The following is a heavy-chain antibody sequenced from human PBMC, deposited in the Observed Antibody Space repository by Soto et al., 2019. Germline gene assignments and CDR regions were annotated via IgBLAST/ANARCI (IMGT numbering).Heavy chain of an antibody. D-gene: IGHD5-18*01. CDR2: ISYDGSNK. CDR3: AKDRHGYSYETFYYHYGMNV. J-gene: IGHJ6*02. CDR1: GFTFSSYG. V-gene: IGHV3-30*18. Sequence: QVQLVESGGGVVQPGRSLRLSCAASGFTFSSYGMHWVRQAPGKGLEWVAVISYDGSNKYYADSVKGRFTIYRDNSKNTLYLQMNSTKADDTAVYYCAKDRHGYSYETFYYHYGMNVRGQGTTFTVSS.